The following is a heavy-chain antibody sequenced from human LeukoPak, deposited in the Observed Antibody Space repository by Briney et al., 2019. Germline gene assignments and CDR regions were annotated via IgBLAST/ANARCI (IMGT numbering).Heavy chain of an antibody. J-gene: IGHJ4*02. Sequence: PGGSLRLSCAASGFTFSSYAMSWVRQAPGKGLEWVSAISGSGGSTYYADSVKGRFTISRDNSKNTLYLQMNSLRAEDTAVYYCAKDHEVTTFLVSRGYFDYWGQGTLVTVSS. CDR2: ISGSGGST. D-gene: IGHD4-17*01. CDR1: GFTFSSYA. CDR3: AKDHEVTTFLVSRGYFDY. V-gene: IGHV3-23*01.